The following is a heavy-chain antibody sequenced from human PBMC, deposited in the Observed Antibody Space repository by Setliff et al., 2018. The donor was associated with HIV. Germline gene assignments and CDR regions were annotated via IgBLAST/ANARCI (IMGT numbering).Heavy chain of an antibody. Sequence: ASVKVSCKASGYTFTDYYIHWVRQAPGQGLEWMGRINPNSGGTNYAQKFQGRVTITRDTSISTTYMELSRLTSDDTAVYYCASDIAVIPAASQVGGFDIWGQGIMVTVSS. CDR3: ASDIAVIPAASQVGGFDI. CDR2: INPNSGGT. D-gene: IGHD2-2*01. CDR1: GYTFTDYY. V-gene: IGHV1-2*06. J-gene: IGHJ3*02.